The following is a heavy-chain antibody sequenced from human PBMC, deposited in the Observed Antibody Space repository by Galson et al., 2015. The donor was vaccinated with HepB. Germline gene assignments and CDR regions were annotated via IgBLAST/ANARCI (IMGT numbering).Heavy chain of an antibody. CDR2: LSYDGSDN. V-gene: IGHV3-30*04. CDR3: ARDRHWLAEVDY. CDR1: GFTFSTYA. D-gene: IGHD6-19*01. J-gene: IGHJ4*02. Sequence: SLRLSCAASGFTFSTYAMHWVRQAPGKGLEWVAILSYDGSDNYYADSVKGRFTISRDNSKNTLYLQMNSLRAEDTAVYYCARDRHWLAEVDYWGQGTLVTVSS.